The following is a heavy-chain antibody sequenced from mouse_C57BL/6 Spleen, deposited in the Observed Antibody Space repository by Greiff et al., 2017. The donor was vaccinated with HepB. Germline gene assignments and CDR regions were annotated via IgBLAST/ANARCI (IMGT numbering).Heavy chain of an antibody. CDR1: GYTFTSYW. D-gene: IGHD2-1*01. V-gene: IGHV1-52*01. CDR3: ARPGNYGFYAMDY. J-gene: IGHJ4*01. Sequence: VQLQQPGAELVRPGSSVKLSCKASGYTFTSYWMHWVKQRPIQGLEWIGNIDPSDSETHYNQKFKDKATLTVDKSSSTAYMQLSSLTSEDSAVYYCARPGNYGFYAMDYWGQGTSVTVSS. CDR2: IDPSDSET.